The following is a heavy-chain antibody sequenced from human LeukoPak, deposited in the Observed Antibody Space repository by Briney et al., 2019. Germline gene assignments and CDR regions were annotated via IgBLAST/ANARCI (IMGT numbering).Heavy chain of an antibody. CDR1: GYSIGSGYY. Sequence: PSETLSLTCAVSGYSIGSGYYWGWIRQPPGKGLEWVGRIYHSGSTYHDPSLKSRVTMPLDTSKNQFSLKLSSVSAADTAVYYCARHRLYDTTGYYYDFDYWGQGTLVTVSS. J-gene: IGHJ4*02. CDR2: IYHSGST. V-gene: IGHV4-38-2*01. CDR3: ARHRLYDTTGYYYDFDY. D-gene: IGHD3-22*01.